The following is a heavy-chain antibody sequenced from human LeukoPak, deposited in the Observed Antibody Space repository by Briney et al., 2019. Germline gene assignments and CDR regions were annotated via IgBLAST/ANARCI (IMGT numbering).Heavy chain of an antibody. CDR2: IWYDGSNK. CDR1: GFTFSSYG. D-gene: IGHD6-13*01. J-gene: IGHJ5*02. Sequence: GRSLRHSCAASGFTFSSYGMHWVRQAPGKGLEWVAVIWYDGSNKYYADSVKGRFTISRDNSKNTLYLQMNSLRAEDTAVYYCARGAYSSSWSRDWFDPLGQGTLVTVSS. V-gene: IGHV3-33*01. CDR3: ARGAYSSSWSRDWFDP.